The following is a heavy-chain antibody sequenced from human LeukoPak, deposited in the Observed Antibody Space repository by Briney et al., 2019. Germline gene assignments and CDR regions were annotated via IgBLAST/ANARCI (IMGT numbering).Heavy chain of an antibody. CDR3: AKWGIVVVPAGTFEY. Sequence: PGGSLRLSCAASGFTFDDYAMHWVRQVPGKGLEWVSLISGDGGSTYYADSVKGRFTISRDNSKNSLYLQMNSLRTEDTAFYYCAKWGIVVVPAGTFEYWGQGTLVTVSS. J-gene: IGHJ4*02. V-gene: IGHV3-43*02. D-gene: IGHD2-2*01. CDR2: ISGDGGST. CDR1: GFTFDDYA.